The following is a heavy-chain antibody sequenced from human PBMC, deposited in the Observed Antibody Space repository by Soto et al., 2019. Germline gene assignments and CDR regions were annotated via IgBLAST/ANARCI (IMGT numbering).Heavy chain of an antibody. CDR1: GFTFSNAW. CDR3: TTDSYITSIIARFDY. V-gene: IGHV3-15*07. Sequence: LRLSCAASGFTFSNAWINWFRQTPGKGLEWVGRVKSKTDGGTTDFAAPVKGRFAISRDDSKNMVYLEMNSLKTGDTAIYYCTTDSYITSIIARFDYWGHGTLVTVSS. D-gene: IGHD3-10*01. CDR2: VKSKTDGGTT. J-gene: IGHJ4*01.